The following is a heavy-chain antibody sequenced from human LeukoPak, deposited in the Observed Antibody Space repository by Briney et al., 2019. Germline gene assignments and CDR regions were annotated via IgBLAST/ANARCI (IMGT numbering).Heavy chain of an antibody. D-gene: IGHD3-3*01. Sequence: ASVKVSCKASGYTFTGYYMHWVRQAPGQGLEWMGWINPNSGGTNYAQKFQGRVTMTRDTSISTAYMELSRLRSDDTAVYYCARPSTKITIFGVVTPDWFDPWGQGTLVTLSS. CDR1: GYTFTGYY. J-gene: IGHJ5*02. V-gene: IGHV1-2*02. CDR3: ARPSTKITIFGVVTPDWFDP. CDR2: INPNSGGT.